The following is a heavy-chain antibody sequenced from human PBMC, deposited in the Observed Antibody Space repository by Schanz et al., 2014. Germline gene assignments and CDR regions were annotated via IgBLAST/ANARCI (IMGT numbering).Heavy chain of an antibody. V-gene: IGHV1-69*04. D-gene: IGHD3-10*01. Sequence: QVQLVQSAPEVKKPGASVKVSCKASGYSFTTYGLNWVRQAPGQGLEWMGRIIPILDKTNYAQKFQGRVTMTADKSTSTVYMEVSGLRSEDTAVYYCATNSPFRMVRGSNAFDAWGQGTMVTVSS. J-gene: IGHJ3*01. CDR2: IIPILDKT. CDR1: GYSFTTYG. CDR3: ATNSPFRMVRGSNAFDA.